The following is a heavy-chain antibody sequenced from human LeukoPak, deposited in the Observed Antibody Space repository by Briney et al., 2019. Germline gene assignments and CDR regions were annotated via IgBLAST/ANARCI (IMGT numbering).Heavy chain of an antibody. J-gene: IGHJ4*02. CDR1: SYPIRSDYY. Sequence: SESLSLTCTVSSYPIRSDYYWGWIRQTPGKGLEWIAIINHSGITYYNPPLKSRVTISVDMSKNQFSLKLTSVTAADTAVYYCGRDRPSGYYDYWGQGILVTVSS. CDR3: GRDRPSGYYDY. V-gene: IGHV4-38-2*02. D-gene: IGHD3-22*01. CDR2: INHSGIT.